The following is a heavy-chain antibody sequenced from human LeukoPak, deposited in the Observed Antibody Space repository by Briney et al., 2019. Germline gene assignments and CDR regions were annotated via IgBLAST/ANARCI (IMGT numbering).Heavy chain of an antibody. CDR1: GGSISSGGYY. D-gene: IGHD2-15*01. J-gene: IGHJ4*02. CDR3: ARGIVVVVAATRTVTYFDY. Sequence: SQTLSLTCTVSGGSISSGGYYWSWIRQHPGKGLEWIGYIYYSGSTYYNPSLKSRVTISVDTSKNQFSLKLSSVTAADTAVYYCARGIVVVVAATRTVTYFDYWGQGTLDTVSS. V-gene: IGHV4-31*03. CDR2: IYYSGST.